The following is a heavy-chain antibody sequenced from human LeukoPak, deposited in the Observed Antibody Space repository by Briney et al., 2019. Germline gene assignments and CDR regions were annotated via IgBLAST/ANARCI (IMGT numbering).Heavy chain of an antibody. CDR1: GGSISSSSYY. V-gene: IGHV4-39*01. CDR3: ARLGTNYDILTGYYILYYFDY. Sequence: SETLSLTCTVSGGSISSSSYYWGWLRQPPGKGLEWIGSIYYSGSTYYNPSLKSRVTISVDTSKNQFSLKLSSVTAADTAVYYCARLGTNYDILTGYYILYYFDYWGQGTLVTVPS. J-gene: IGHJ4*02. CDR2: IYYSGST. D-gene: IGHD3-9*01.